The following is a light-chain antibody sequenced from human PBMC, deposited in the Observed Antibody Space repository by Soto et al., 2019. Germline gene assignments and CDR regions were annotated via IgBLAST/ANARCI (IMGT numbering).Light chain of an antibody. CDR2: GAS. J-gene: IGKJ2*01. V-gene: IGKV3-15*01. CDR3: QQGHNWPLT. CDR1: QSINSE. Sequence: EIVMTQSPATLSLSPGERAALSCRASQSINSEVAWYQQKPGQPPMLLIYGASTRATGVPARFTGSESGSEFTLTISGLQSEDFAVYYCQQGHNWPLTFGQGTRLEI.